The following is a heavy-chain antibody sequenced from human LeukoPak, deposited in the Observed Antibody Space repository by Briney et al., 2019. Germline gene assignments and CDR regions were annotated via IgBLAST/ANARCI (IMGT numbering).Heavy chain of an antibody. D-gene: IGHD6-6*01. CDR2: IYYSGST. J-gene: IGHJ5*02. CDR1: GGSISSGGYY. CDR3: ARDNYSSSSDNWFDP. V-gene: IGHV4-31*03. Sequence: PSQTLSLTCTVSGGSISSGGYYWSWIRQHPGKSLEWIGYIYYSGSTYYNPSLKSRVTISVDTSKNQFSLKLSSVTAADTAVYYCARDNYSSSSDNWFDPWGQGTLVTVSS.